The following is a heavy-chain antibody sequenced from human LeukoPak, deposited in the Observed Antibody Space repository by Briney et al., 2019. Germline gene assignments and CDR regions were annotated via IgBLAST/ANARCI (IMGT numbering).Heavy chain of an antibody. Sequence: GGSLRLSCAASGFTFSDHHMDWVRQAPGKGLEWVGRARNKANSYTTDYAASVKGRFTISRDDSKNSLYLQMNSLKTEDTAVYYCASVIPVDPDAFDIWGQGTMVTVSS. D-gene: IGHD2-2*01. J-gene: IGHJ3*02. CDR3: ASVIPVDPDAFDI. CDR1: GFTFSDHH. V-gene: IGHV3-72*01. CDR2: ARNKANSYTT.